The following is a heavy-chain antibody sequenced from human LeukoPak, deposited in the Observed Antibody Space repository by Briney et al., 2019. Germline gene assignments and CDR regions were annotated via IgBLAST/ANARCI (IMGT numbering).Heavy chain of an antibody. CDR1: GGSIRSYY. V-gene: IGHV4-59*01. CDR3: ARDGVPIEY. CDR2: IKYSETT. Sequence: SETLSLTCTVSGGSIRSYYWTWIRQPPGKGLEWIGCIKYSETTNYNPSVKSRATISVDTSKNQVSLRLTSVTAADTAVYYCARDGVPIEYWGQGTLVTVSS. J-gene: IGHJ4*02. D-gene: IGHD3-16*01.